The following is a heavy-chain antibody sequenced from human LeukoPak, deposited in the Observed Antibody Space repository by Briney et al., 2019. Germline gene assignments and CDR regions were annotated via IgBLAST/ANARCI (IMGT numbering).Heavy chain of an antibody. CDR3: ASGKAFLGGWFGP. CDR2: INPSGGST. V-gene: IGHV1-46*02. J-gene: IGHJ5*02. D-gene: IGHD3-16*01. CDR1: GYTFNGYY. Sequence: ASVKVSCKASGYTFNGYYTHWVRQAPGQGLEWMGIINPSGGSTSYAQKFQGRVTMTRDTSTSTVYMELSSMRSEDTAVYHCASGKAFLGGWFGPCRQETLVTVSS.